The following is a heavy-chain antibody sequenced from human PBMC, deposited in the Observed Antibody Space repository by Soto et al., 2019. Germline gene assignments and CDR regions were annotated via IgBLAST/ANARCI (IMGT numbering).Heavy chain of an antibody. CDR1: GGSISSGGYS. J-gene: IGHJ6*02. CDR3: ARDQGRIAAAGRYYYYYGMDV. V-gene: IGHV4-30-2*01. CDR2: IYHSGST. D-gene: IGHD6-13*01. Sequence: SETLSLTCAVSGGSISSGGYSWSWIRQPPGKGLEGIGYIYHSGSTYYNPSLKSRVTISVDRSKNQFSLKLSSVTAADTAVYYCARDQGRIAAAGRYYYYYGMDVWGQGTTVTVSS.